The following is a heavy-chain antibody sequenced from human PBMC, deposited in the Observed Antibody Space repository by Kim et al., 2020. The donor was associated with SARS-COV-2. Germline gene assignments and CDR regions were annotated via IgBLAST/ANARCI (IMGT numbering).Heavy chain of an antibody. Sequence: GESLKISCKTFGYTFSNYRISWVRQVPGKGLEWMGRIDPSDSYTDYSPSLQGHVTISIDESIKTAYVQWSSLRASDTGIYYCTRHALPRDSSGYFYVWGQGTPVTVAS. CDR2: IDPSDSYT. CDR3: TRHALPRDSSGYFYV. CDR1: GYTFSNYR. J-gene: IGHJ4*02. V-gene: IGHV5-10-1*01. D-gene: IGHD3-22*01.